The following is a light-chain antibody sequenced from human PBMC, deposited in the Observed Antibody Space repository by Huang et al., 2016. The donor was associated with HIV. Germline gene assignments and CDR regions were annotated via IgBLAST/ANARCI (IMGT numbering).Light chain of an antibody. CDR3: QQYNNWLMYT. Sequence: EIVMTQSPATLSVSTGETATLSCRASHMISTNLAWYQQKPGQAPRLLIYGASTRATGVPARFSGSGSGTEFTLTISSLQSEDFAVYYCQQYNNWLMYTFGQGTKLEIK. J-gene: IGKJ2*01. CDR2: GAS. CDR1: HMISTN. V-gene: IGKV3-15*01.